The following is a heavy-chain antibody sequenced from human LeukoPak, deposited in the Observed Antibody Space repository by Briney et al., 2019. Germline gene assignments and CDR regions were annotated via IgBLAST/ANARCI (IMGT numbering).Heavy chain of an antibody. V-gene: IGHV4-4*07. CDR3: ARDSSSTFRYYYYYMDV. CDR2: IYTSGST. J-gene: IGHJ6*03. CDR1: GGSISSYY. Sequence: PSETLSLTCTVSGGSISSYYWSWIRQPAGKGLEWIGRIYTSGSTNYNPSLKSRVTMSVDTSKNQFSLKLSSVTAADTAVYYCARDSSSTFRYYYYYMDVWGKGTRSPSP. D-gene: IGHD2-2*01.